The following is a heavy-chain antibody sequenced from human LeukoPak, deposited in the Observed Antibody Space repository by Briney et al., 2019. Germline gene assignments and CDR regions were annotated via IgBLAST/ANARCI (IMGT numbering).Heavy chain of an antibody. CDR3: AKNVYWWELLLFDY. D-gene: IGHD1-26*01. CDR1: GFTFSSYA. J-gene: IGHJ4*02. CDR2: ISGNGGST. Sequence: PGGSLRLSCAASGFTFSSYAMSWVRQAPGKGLEWVSAISGNGGSTYYADSVKGRFTISRDNSKNTLYLQMNSLRAEDTAVYYCAKNVYWWELLLFDYWGQGTLVTVSS. V-gene: IGHV3-23*01.